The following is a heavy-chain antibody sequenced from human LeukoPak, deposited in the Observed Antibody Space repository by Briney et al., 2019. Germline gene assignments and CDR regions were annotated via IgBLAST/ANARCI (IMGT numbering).Heavy chain of an antibody. CDR3: ARDGRSGSPPGYYFDY. Sequence: ASVKVSCKASGYTFTSYYVHWVRQAPGQGLEWMGIINPSGGSTSYAQKFQGRVTMTRDTSTSTVYMELSSLRSEDTAVYYCARDGRSGSPPGYYFDYWGQGTLVTVSS. D-gene: IGHD1-26*01. CDR2: INPSGGST. V-gene: IGHV1-46*01. CDR1: GYTFTSYY. J-gene: IGHJ4*02.